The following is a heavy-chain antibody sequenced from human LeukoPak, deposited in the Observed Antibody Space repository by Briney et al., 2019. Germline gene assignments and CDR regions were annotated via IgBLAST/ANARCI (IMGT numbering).Heavy chain of an antibody. Sequence: PGGSLRLSCAASGFTFSSYAMSWVRQAPGKGLEWVSIIYSGGNTYYADSVKGRFTISRDNSKNTLYLQMNSLRAEDTAVYYCARLDSSGPSGGAFDIWGQGTMVTVSS. CDR1: GFTFSSYA. V-gene: IGHV3-66*04. J-gene: IGHJ3*02. CDR3: ARLDSSGPSGGAFDI. D-gene: IGHD3-22*01. CDR2: IYSGGNT.